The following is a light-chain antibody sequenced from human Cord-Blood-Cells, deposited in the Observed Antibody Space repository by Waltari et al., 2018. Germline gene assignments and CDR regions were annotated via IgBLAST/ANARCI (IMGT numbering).Light chain of an antibody. Sequence: QSVLTQPPSASGTPGQRVTISCPASSSTLGSTSVYLYQQRPGTAPKLLIYRNNQRPSGVPDRFSGSKSGTSASLAISGLRSEDEADYYCAAWDDSLSGRVFGGGTKLTVL. J-gene: IGLJ3*02. CDR2: RNN. CDR1: SSTLGSTS. CDR3: AAWDDSLSGRV. V-gene: IGLV1-47*01.